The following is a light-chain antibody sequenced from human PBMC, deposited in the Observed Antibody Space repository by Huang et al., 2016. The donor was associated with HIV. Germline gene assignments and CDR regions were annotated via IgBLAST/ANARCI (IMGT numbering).Light chain of an antibody. CDR2: AAS. CDR1: QDIKNY. CDR3: QKYDSVPRT. Sequence: DIQMTQYPSSLSASVGDRVTITCRASQDIKNYLAWYQQKAGQVPKLLIYAASSLQSGGPSRFSGSGSGTDFTLSIISLQPEDVAIYYCQKYDSVPRTFGQGTKVDIK. J-gene: IGKJ1*01. V-gene: IGKV1-27*01.